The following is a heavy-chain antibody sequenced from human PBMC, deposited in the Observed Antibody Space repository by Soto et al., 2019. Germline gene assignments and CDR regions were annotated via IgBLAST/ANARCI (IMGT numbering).Heavy chain of an antibody. CDR2: IYYSEST. D-gene: IGHD2-21*02. J-gene: IGHJ4*02. CDR3: ARHSPYCGGDCYSFDY. CDR1: GGSISSYY. V-gene: IGHV4-59*08. Sequence: SETLSLTCTVSGGSISSYYWSWIRQPPGKGLEWIGYIYYSESTNYNPSLKSRVTISIDTSKNQFSLKLSSVTAADTAVYYCARHSPYCGGDCYSFDYWGQGALVTVS.